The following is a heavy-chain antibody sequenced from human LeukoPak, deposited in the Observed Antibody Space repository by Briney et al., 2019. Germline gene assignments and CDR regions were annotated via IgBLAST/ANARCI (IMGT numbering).Heavy chain of an antibody. J-gene: IGHJ4*02. Sequence: GGSLRLSCAASGFTFSSYAMSWVRQAPGKGLEWVSAISGSGGSTYCADSVKGRFTISRDNSKNTLYLQVNSLRAEDTAVYYCARVAFVATMGDYWGQGTLVTVSS. D-gene: IGHD5-12*01. CDR2: ISGSGGST. V-gene: IGHV3-23*01. CDR3: ARVAFVATMGDY. CDR1: GFTFSSYA.